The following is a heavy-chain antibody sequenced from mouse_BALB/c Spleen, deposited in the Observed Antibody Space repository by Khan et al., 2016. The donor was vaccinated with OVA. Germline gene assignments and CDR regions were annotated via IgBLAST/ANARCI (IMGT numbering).Heavy chain of an antibody. Sequence: QVQLQQSGAELVRPGASVKLSCKTSGYTFTSYWMNWVRQRPRQGLEWIGKINPSDSESHYNQMFKDKATLTVDKSSGTAYIQLSSLTSEDSAVYYCARREKYGYDPSWFYYWGQGTLVTVSA. CDR1: GYTFTSYW. J-gene: IGHJ3*01. CDR2: INPSDSES. V-gene: IGHV1-52*01. D-gene: IGHD2-2*01. CDR3: ARREKYGYDPSWFYY.